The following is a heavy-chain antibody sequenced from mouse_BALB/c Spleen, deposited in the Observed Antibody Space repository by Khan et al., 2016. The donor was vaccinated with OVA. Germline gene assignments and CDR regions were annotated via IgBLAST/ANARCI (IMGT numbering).Heavy chain of an antibody. CDR3: VRGGFAY. J-gene: IGHJ3*01. CDR2: ISSVAYSI. CDR1: GFTFIDYG. Sequence: EVELVESGGGLVQPGGSRKLSCAASGFTFIDYGMAWVRQTPGKGPEWIAFISSVAYSIYYADTVTGRFTIYRENAKNTRYLEMSSLRSDDTAMYYCVRGGFAYWGQGTLVTVSA. V-gene: IGHV5-15*02.